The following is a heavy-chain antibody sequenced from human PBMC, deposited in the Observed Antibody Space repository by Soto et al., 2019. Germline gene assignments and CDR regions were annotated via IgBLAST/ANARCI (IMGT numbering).Heavy chain of an antibody. CDR1: GYSFTSYW. D-gene: IGHD2-15*01. V-gene: IGHV5-51*01. CDR3: AGTPALLPFSSYYMDV. CDR2: IYPGDSDT. Sequence: GESLKISCKGSGYSFTSYWIGWVRQMPGKGLEWMGIIYPGDSDTRYSPSFQGQVTISANKSISTAYLQCSCLKASVTVIYYCAGTPALLPFSSYYMDVWGKGTTVTVSS. J-gene: IGHJ6*03.